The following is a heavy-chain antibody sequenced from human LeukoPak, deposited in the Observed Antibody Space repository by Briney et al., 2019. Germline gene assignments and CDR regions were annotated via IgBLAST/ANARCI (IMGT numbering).Heavy chain of an antibody. CDR1: GYTFSKYW. CDR2: IDPNDSDT. CDR3: VRGRGYYDSYNGYYDPDNWFET. D-gene: IGHD3-16*01. J-gene: IGHJ5*02. V-gene: IGHV5-51*01. Sequence: GESLKISCKTSGYTFSKYWIGWVRQKSGKGLEWMGIIDPNDSDTRYSPSFQGPVTISADMSTSTAYLQWSSLMASDTAMYYCVRGRGYYDSYNGYYDPDNWFETWGQGTLVTVSS.